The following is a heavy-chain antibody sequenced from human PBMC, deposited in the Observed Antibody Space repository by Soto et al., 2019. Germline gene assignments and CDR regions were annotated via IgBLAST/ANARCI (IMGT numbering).Heavy chain of an antibody. V-gene: IGHV4-30-2*06. J-gene: IGHJ4*02. Sequence: SETLSLTCTVSGASISYGGFSWSWIRQSQGKGLEWIGYISHLESTYFHPSFKSRLTMSIDRTRNQFSLKLSSVTDADMAVYYCARGSGSEYLDYWGQGALVTVSS. CDR2: ISHLEST. D-gene: IGHD5-12*01. CDR3: ARGSGSEYLDY. CDR1: GASISYGGFS.